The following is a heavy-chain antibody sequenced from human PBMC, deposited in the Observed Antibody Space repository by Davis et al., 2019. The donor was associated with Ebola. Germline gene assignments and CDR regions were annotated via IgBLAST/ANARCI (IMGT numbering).Heavy chain of an antibody. CDR2: IYYSGRT. V-gene: IGHV4-59*01. CDR3: ARVASITPSYYGMDV. CDR1: GGSLSGFY. D-gene: IGHD2-2*01. Sequence: PSETLSLTCTVSGGSLSGFYWSWIRQSPGRGLEWIGYIYYSGRTTYNPSLKSRVTISVDTSKNQLSLKLTSVTTADSAVYYCARVASITPSYYGMDVWGQGTTVTVSS. J-gene: IGHJ6*02.